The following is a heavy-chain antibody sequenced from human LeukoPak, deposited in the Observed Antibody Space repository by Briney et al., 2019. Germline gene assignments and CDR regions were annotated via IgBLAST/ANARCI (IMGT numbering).Heavy chain of an antibody. CDR2: IKSKANGETR. D-gene: IGHD2-15*01. CDR1: GFTLSNAW. J-gene: IGHJ4*02. V-gene: IGHV3-15*01. CDR3: NSFWVVGTVVKNDY. Sequence: GGSLRLSCAASGFTLSNAWMNWVRQAPSKGLEWVGLIKSKANGETRDYAAPVKGRFTISRDDSDNTLYLQMNSLKSEDTAMYYCNSFWVVGTVVKNDYWGQGTLVTVSS.